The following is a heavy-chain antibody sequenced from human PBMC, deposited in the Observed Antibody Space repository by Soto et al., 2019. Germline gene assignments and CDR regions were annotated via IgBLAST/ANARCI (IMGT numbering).Heavy chain of an antibody. V-gene: IGHV4-30-4*01. CDR3: ERVAPTGHGMNV. J-gene: IGHJ6*02. CDR2: TYYSGST. D-gene: IGHD2-8*02. CDR1: GGSISSGDYY. Sequence: PSETLSLTRTVSGGSISSGDYYWSWIRQPPGKGLAWIGYTYYSGSTYYNPSLKSRVTVSVDTSKNQFSLQLNSVTPEDTAVYYCERVAPTGHGMNVWGQGTTVTVSS.